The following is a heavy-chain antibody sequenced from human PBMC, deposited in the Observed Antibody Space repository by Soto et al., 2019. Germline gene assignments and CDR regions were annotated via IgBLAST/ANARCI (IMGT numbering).Heavy chain of an antibody. Sequence: GGSLRLSCAASGFTFSSYSMNWVRQAPGKGLEWVSYISSSSSTIYYADSVKGRFTISRDNAKNSLYLQMNSLRAEDTAVYYCATSPTVTRFADAFDIWGQGTMVTVSS. V-gene: IGHV3-48*01. CDR1: GFTFSSYS. CDR3: ATSPTVTRFADAFDI. D-gene: IGHD4-17*01. CDR2: ISSSSSTI. J-gene: IGHJ3*02.